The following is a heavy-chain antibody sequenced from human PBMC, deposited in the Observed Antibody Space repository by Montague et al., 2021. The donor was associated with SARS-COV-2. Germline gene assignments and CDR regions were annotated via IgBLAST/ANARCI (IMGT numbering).Heavy chain of an antibody. CDR1: GGSISSYY. CDR3: ARGSGRMGGAFEF. D-gene: IGHD6-19*01. J-gene: IGHJ3*01. CDR2: IYYSGST. Sequence: SETLSLTCTVSGGSISSYYWSWIRQPPGKGLEWIGYIYYSGSTNYNPSLKSRVTISVDTSKNQFSLKLSSVTAADTAVYYCARGSGRMGGAFEFWGQGTMVTVSS. V-gene: IGHV4-59*01.